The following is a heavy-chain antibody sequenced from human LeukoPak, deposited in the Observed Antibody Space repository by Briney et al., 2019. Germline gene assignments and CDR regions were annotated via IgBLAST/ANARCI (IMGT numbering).Heavy chain of an antibody. CDR3: AREWYSSGWYWFDP. CDR2: INWNGGST. D-gene: IGHD6-19*01. J-gene: IGHJ5*02. V-gene: IGHV3-20*04. Sequence: GGSLRLSCTASGFTFGDYAMSWVRQAPGKGLEWVSGINWNGGSTGYADSVKGRFTISRDNAKNFLYLQMNSLRAEDTALYYCAREWYSSGWYWFDPWGQGTLVTVSS. CDR1: GFTFGDYA.